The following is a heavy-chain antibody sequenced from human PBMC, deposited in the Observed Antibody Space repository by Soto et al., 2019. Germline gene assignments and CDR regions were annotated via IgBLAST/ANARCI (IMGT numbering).Heavy chain of an antibody. Sequence: SETLSLTCTVSGYSISSGYYWGWIRQPPGKGLEWIGSIYHSGSTYYNPSLKRRVTISVDTSKNQFSLKLSSVTAADTAVYYCARAQTYNWNDFDYWGQGTLVTVSS. CDR2: IYHSGST. V-gene: IGHV4-38-2*02. CDR3: ARAQTYNWNDFDY. CDR1: GYSISSGYY. D-gene: IGHD1-20*01. J-gene: IGHJ4*02.